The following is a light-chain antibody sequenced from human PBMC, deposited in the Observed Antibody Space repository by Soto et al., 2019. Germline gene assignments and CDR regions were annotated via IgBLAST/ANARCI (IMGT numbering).Light chain of an antibody. Sequence: SYELTQPPSVSVAPGKTATITCGANNIENRRVHWYQQRPGQAPVLVIYYDSDRPSGIPERFSGSNSGSTATLTISRVEAGDEADYYCQVWDSDSDHFVFGAGTQLTVL. CDR3: QVWDSDSDHFV. J-gene: IGLJ7*01. CDR2: YDS. CDR1: NIENRR. V-gene: IGLV3-21*04.